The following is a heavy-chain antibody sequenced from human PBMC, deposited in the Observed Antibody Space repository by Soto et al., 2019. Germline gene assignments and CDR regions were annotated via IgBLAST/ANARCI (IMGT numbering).Heavy chain of an antibody. Sequence: SETLSLTCTVSGGSISSYYWSWIRQPPGKGLEWIGYIYYSGSTNYNPSLKSRVTISVDTSKNQFSLKLSSVTAADTAVYYCARHSGSGWYIYFDYWGQGTLVTVSS. CDR3: ARHSGSGWYIYFDY. CDR2: IYYSGST. V-gene: IGHV4-59*08. D-gene: IGHD6-19*01. J-gene: IGHJ4*02. CDR1: GGSISSYY.